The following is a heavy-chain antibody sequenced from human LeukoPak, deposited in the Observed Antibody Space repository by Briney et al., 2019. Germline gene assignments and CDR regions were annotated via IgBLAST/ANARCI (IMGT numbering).Heavy chain of an antibody. CDR3: ARVTLYDTLTSKEPIADY. V-gene: IGHV4-39*07. J-gene: IGHJ4*02. D-gene: IGHD3-9*01. CDR2: IYYSGST. CDR1: GGSISSSSYY. Sequence: SETLSLTCTVSGGSISSSSYYWGWIRQPPGKGLEWIGSIYYSGSTYYNPSLKSRVAISVDTSKNQFSLKLSSVTAADTAVYYCARVTLYDTLTSKEPIADYWGQGTLVTVSS.